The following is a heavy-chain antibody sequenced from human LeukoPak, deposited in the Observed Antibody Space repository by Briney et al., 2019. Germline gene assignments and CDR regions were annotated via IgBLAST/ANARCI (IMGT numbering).Heavy chain of an antibody. CDR1: GFXFSSYW. CDR3: AREGTV. V-gene: IGHV3-74*01. J-gene: IGHJ1*01. CDR2: IDGDGSST. Sequence: PGGSLRLSCAASGFXFSSYWMQWVRQAPGKGLVWVSRIDGDGSSTNYADSVKGRFTISRDNSKNTLYLQMNSLRAEDTAVYYCAREGTVRGQGTLVTVSS. D-gene: IGHD4-11*01.